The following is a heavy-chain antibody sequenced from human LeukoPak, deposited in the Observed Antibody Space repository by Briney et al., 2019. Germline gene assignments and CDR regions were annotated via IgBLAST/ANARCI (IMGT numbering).Heavy chain of an antibody. CDR1: GFTFSSYW. CDR2: IKQDGSEK. V-gene: IGHV3-7*03. CDR3: ARDPTIAARPSGVGYYYYYGMDV. Sequence: GGSLRLSCAASGFTFSSYWMSWVRQAPGKGLEWVANIKQDGSEKYYVDFVKGRFTISRDNAKNSLYLQMNSLRAEDTAVYYWARDPTIAARPSGVGYYYYYGMDVWAKGPRSPSP. J-gene: IGHJ6*02. D-gene: IGHD6-6*01.